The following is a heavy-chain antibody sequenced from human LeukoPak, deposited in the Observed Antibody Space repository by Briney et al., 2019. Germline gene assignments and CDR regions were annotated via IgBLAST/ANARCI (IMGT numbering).Heavy chain of an antibody. J-gene: IGHJ4*02. V-gene: IGHV3-9*01. D-gene: IGHD3-22*01. CDR3: AKDIRGYYYDSSGYFSY. Sequence: GRSLRLSCAASGFTFDDYAMHWVRQAPGKGLEWVSGISWNSGSIGYADSVKGRFTISRDNDKNSLYLQMNSLRAEDTALYYCAKDIRGYYYDSSGYFSYWGQGTLVTVSS. CDR1: GFTFDDYA. CDR2: ISWNSGSI.